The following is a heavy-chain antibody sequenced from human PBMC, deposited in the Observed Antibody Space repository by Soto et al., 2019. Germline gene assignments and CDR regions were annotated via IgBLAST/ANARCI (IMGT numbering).Heavy chain of an antibody. CDR3: AREGARRITIFGVVMNGGWFDP. V-gene: IGHV4-34*01. CDR1: GGSFSCYY. CDR2: INHSGST. J-gene: IGHJ5*02. Sequence: PSETLSLTCAVYGGSFSCYYWSWIRQPPGKGLEWIGEINHSGSTNYNPSLKSRVTISVDTSKNQFSLKLSSVTAADTAVYYCAREGARRITIFGVVMNGGWFDPWGQGTLVTVSS. D-gene: IGHD3-3*01.